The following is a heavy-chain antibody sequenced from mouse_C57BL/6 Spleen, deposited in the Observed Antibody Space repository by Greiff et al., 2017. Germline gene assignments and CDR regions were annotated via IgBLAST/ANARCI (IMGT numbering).Heavy chain of an antibody. CDR3: ARGGFITTVVAYFDY. J-gene: IGHJ2*01. CDR1: GYAFSSSW. V-gene: IGHV1-82*01. Sequence: QVQLQQSGPELVKPGASVKISCKASGYAFSSSWMNWVKQRPGKGLEWIGRIYPGDGDTNYNGKFKGKATLTADKSSSTAYMQLSSLTSEDSAVYFCARGGFITTVVAYFDYWGQGTTLTVSS. CDR2: IYPGDGDT. D-gene: IGHD1-1*01.